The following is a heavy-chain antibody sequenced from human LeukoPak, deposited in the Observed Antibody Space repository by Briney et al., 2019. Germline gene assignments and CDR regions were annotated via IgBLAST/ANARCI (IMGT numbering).Heavy chain of an antibody. CDR2: ISSSGSTI. V-gene: IGHV3-11*01. CDR1: GFTFSDYY. J-gene: IGHJ4*02. Sequence: GGSLRLSCAASGFTFSDYYKSWIRQAPGKGLEWVSYISSSGSTIYYADSVKGRFTISRDNAKNSLYLQMNSLRAEDTAVYYCARDLYDSSSPYYFDYWGQGTLVTVSS. CDR3: ARDLYDSSSPYYFDY. D-gene: IGHD3-22*01.